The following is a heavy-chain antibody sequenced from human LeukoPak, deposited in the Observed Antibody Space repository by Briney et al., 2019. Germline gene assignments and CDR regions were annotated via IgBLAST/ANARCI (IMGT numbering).Heavy chain of an antibody. J-gene: IGHJ4*02. CDR3: ARGPPLDFDY. V-gene: IGHV4-59*12. CDR1: GGSITGYY. CDR2: VFYSGGT. Sequence: SETLSLTCTVSGGSITGYYWSWIRQPPGKGLEWIGYVFYSGGTPYNPSLKSRVTLSVDTSKNQFSLKLSSVTAADTAVYYCARGPPLDFDYWGRGTLVTVSS.